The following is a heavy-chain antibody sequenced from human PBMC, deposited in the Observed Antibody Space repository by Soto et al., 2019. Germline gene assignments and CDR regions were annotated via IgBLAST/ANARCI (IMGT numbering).Heavy chain of an antibody. J-gene: IGHJ6*02. CDR3: AKTQGGSSSWYLYYGMDV. Sequence: GGSLRLSCVSSGFTFSNYAMNWVRQAPGKGLEWVSDISGSGGSTNYADSVKGRFIISRDNSKNTLYLQMNSLRAEDAAVYYCAKTQGGSSSWYLYYGMDVWGQGTTVTVSS. CDR1: GFTFSNYA. CDR2: ISGSGGST. D-gene: IGHD6-13*01. V-gene: IGHV3-23*01.